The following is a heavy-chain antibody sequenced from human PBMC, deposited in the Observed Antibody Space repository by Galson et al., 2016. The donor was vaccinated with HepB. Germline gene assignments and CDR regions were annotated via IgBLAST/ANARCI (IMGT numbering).Heavy chain of an antibody. CDR3: AKASGYNNAGFTY. Sequence: SLRLSCAASGFIFSSSVMGWVRQAPGKGLEWVSVTSNLVGSTYYAYSVKGRFTISRNNSKNTVYLQMNNLRAEDTAVYYWAKASGYNNAGFTYWGQGTLVTVSS. V-gene: IGHV3-23*01. J-gene: IGHJ4*02. CDR1: GFIFSSSV. CDR2: TSNLVGST. D-gene: IGHD1-14*01.